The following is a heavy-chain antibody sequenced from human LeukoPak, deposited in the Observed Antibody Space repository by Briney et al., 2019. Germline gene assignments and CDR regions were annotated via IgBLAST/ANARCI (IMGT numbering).Heavy chain of an antibody. CDR2: IYSGGST. J-gene: IGHJ6*04. D-gene: IGHD3-10*02. CDR3: AELGITMIGGV. CDR1: ALSVGSNY. V-gene: IGHV3-66*01. Sequence: GGSLRLSCAASALSVGSNYMTWVRQAPAKGLEWVSLIYSGGSTYYADPVKGRFTISRDNAKNSLYLQMNSLRAEDTAVYYCAELGITMIGGVWGKGTTVTISS.